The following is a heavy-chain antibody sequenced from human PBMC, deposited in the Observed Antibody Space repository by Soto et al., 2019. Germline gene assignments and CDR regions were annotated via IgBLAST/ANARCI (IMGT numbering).Heavy chain of an antibody. Sequence: QVQLQESGPGLVKPSETLSLTCTVSGDSISSFYWTWIRQPPGKGLEWVDYIFSSGSTNYNPSLKSRVTISVDTSENPFSLKLTSVTAADTAVYYCARVGYCSSTPCWPIGYFEYWGQGTLVTVSS. CDR1: GDSISSFY. D-gene: IGHD2-2*01. V-gene: IGHV4-59*01. CDR2: IFSSGST. CDR3: ARVGYCSSTPCWPIGYFEY. J-gene: IGHJ4*02.